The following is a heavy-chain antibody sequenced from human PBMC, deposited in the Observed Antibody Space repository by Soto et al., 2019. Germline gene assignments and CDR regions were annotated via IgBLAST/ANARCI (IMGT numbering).Heavy chain of an antibody. CDR1: GFTFSRHA. V-gene: IGHV3-23*01. CDR2: ISGNSGGT. Sequence: EVQLLESGGGLVQPGGSLRLSCAASGFTFSRHAMTWVRQAPGKGLEWVSSISGNSGGTYYADSVKGRFTISRDNSRNTLYLQMNRLRAEDAALYYCARKPNGFDSWGQGTLVTVSS. J-gene: IGHJ5*01. CDR3: ARKPNGFDS.